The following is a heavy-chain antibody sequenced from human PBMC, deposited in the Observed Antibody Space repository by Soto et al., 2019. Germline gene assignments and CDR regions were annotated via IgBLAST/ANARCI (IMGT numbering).Heavy chain of an antibody. Sequence: GGSLRLSCAASGFTFSSYSMNWVRQAPGKGLEWVSSISSSSSYIYYADSVKGRFTISRDNAKNSLYLQMNSLRAEDTAVYYCARVTAVAGTKIGYYYYYYGMDVWGQGTTVTVSS. CDR3: ARVTAVAGTKIGYYYYYYGMDV. CDR2: ISSSSSYI. D-gene: IGHD6-19*01. CDR1: GFTFSSYS. J-gene: IGHJ6*02. V-gene: IGHV3-21*01.